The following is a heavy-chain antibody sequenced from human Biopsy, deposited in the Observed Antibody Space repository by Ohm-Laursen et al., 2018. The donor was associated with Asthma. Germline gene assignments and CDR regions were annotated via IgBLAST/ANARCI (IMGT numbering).Heavy chain of an antibody. V-gene: IGHV3-53*01. Sequence: GSLRLSCTASGLAVSRDHMFWVRQAPGKGLEWVSVIYSGGTSHTADSVRGRFTISRDYSKNTLYLQMHSLRAEDTAVYYCARGDSSNWSHYYFDCWGQGTLVTVSS. CDR2: IYSGGTS. CDR3: ARGDSSNWSHYYFDC. D-gene: IGHD3-22*01. CDR1: GLAVSRDH. J-gene: IGHJ4*02.